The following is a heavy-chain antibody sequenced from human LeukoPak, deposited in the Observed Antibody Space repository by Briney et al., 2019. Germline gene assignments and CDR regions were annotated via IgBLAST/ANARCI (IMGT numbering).Heavy chain of an antibody. V-gene: IGHV3-74*01. Sequence: GGSLRLSCAASGFTFSNFWMHWVRQAPGKGLVWVALIYGDGSFTRYADSVKGRFTISRDNAKNTLYLQMNGLRAEDTAVYYCARDAVDTANAVWGQGTTVTVSS. D-gene: IGHD5-18*01. CDR3: ARDAVDTANAV. CDR2: IYGDGSFT. CDR1: GFTFSNFW. J-gene: IGHJ6*02.